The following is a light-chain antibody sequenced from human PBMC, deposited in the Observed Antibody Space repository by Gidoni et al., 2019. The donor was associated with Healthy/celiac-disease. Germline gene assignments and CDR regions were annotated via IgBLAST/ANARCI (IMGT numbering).Light chain of an antibody. Sequence: AIRMTQSPSSFSASTGDRVTITCRASQGISSYLAWYQKKPGKPPKLLIYAASTLQSGVPSRFSGSGSGTDFTLTISCLQSEDFATYYCQQYYSYPWTFGQGTKVEIK. CDR3: QQYYSYPWT. CDR2: AAS. CDR1: QGISSY. V-gene: IGKV1-8*01. J-gene: IGKJ1*01.